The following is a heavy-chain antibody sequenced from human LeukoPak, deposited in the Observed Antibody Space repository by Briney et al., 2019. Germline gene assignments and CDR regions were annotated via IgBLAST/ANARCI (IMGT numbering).Heavy chain of an antibody. CDR2: ISAYNGNT. D-gene: IGHD3-16*01. J-gene: IGHJ4*02. V-gene: IGHV1-18*01. Sequence: GASVTVSCKASGYTFTSYGISWVRQAPGQGLEWMGWISAYNGNTSYAQKLQGRVTMTTDTSTSTAYMELRSLRSDDTAVYYCARGGKYDYVWGSYLGYYFDYWGQGTLVTVSS. CDR1: GYTFTSYG. CDR3: ARGGKYDYVWGSYLGYYFDY.